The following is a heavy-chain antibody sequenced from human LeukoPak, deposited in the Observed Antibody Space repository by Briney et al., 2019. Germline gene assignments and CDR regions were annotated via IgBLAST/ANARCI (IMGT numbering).Heavy chain of an antibody. Sequence: PGGSLRLSCATSGFTFSSYGMHWVRQAPDKGLEWVAFIRYDGNYKYYADSVKGRFTISRDTSKNTLYLQMNSLRAEDTAIYFCAKGKEELWLPGPLDDWGQGTLVTVSS. CDR3: AKGKEELWLPGPLDD. D-gene: IGHD5-18*01. CDR2: IRYDGNYK. J-gene: IGHJ4*02. CDR1: GFTFSSYG. V-gene: IGHV3-30*02.